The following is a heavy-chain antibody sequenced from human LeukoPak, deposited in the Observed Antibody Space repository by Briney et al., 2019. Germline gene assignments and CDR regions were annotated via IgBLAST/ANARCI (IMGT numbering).Heavy chain of an antibody. Sequence: AASVKVSCKASGYTFTGYYMHWVRQAPGQGLEWMGRISPNSGGTNYAQKFQGRVTMTRDTSISTAYMELSRLRSDDTAVYYCARLGIAAAGTDYWGQGTLVTVSS. CDR1: GYTFTGYY. D-gene: IGHD6-13*01. V-gene: IGHV1-2*06. J-gene: IGHJ4*02. CDR2: ISPNSGGT. CDR3: ARLGIAAAGTDY.